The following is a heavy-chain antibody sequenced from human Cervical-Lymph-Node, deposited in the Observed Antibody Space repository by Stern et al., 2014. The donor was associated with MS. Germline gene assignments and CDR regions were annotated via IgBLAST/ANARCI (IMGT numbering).Heavy chain of an antibody. CDR1: GFSLNTSGEG. V-gene: IGHV2-5*02. D-gene: IGHD4-17*01. CDR3: AHTTVTFDEAYGLDV. Sequence: QITLKESGPTLVKPTQTLTLTCTFSGFSLNTSGEGVGWLRQPPGKALEWLAVIYWDADERYSPSLNNRLTITKDTSKNQVVLTMANMDPVDTGTYYCAHTTVTFDEAYGLDVWGQGTTVTVSS. CDR2: IYWDADE. J-gene: IGHJ6*02.